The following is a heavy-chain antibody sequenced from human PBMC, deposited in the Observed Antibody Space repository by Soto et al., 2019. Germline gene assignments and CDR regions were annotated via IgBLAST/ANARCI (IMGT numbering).Heavy chain of an antibody. CDR1: AEYFSTYY. CDR2: INHTGRN. D-gene: IGHD6-19*01. CDR3: ARGGSSEWQVALDI. J-gene: IGHJ3*02. V-gene: IGHV4-34*01. Sequence: QVQQQQWGAGLLKPSETLSLSCAVSAEYFSTYYWNWIRQSPGKGLGWLGEINHTGRNNYNPSLKSRVTMSIDMSKNQLSLRLTSVPAADTGVYYCARGGSSEWQVALDIWGQGTRFTVSS.